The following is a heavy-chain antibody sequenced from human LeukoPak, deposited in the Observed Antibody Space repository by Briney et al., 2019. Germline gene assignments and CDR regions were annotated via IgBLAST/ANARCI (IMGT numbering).Heavy chain of an antibody. D-gene: IGHD1-26*01. CDR1: GFTFSSYS. J-gene: IGHJ3*02. CDR3: ARGGSYLSAFDI. V-gene: IGHV3-21*04. Sequence: GGSLRLSCAASGFTFSSYSMNWVRQAPGKGLESVSSISSSSSYIYYADSVKGRFTISRDNAKNSLYLQMNSLRAEDTAVYYCARGGSYLSAFDIWGQGTMVTVSS. CDR2: ISSSSSYI.